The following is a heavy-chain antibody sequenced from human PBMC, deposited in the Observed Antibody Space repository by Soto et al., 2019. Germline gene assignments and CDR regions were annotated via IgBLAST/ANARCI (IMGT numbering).Heavy chain of an antibody. V-gene: IGHV4-4*02. CDR1: GVSISSNYY. CDR3: VRSFGWYAIDY. Sequence: QVLLQESDPGLVQPSGTLSLSCAVSGVSISSNYYWGWVRQSPGKGLEWLGDISHIGSVNYSPSLMSRVTISMDRSENQFSLKLNSVTAADTAVYYCVRSFGWYAIDYWGQGTLVILSS. CDR2: ISHIGSV. J-gene: IGHJ4*02. D-gene: IGHD6-19*01.